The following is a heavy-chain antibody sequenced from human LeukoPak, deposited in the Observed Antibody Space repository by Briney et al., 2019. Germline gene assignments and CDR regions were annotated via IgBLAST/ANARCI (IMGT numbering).Heavy chain of an antibody. V-gene: IGHV4-34*01. CDR2: INHSGST. CDR1: GGSFSGYY. J-gene: IGHJ6*03. D-gene: IGHD5-18*01. Sequence: PSETLSLTCAVYGGSFSGYYWSWIRQPPGKGLEWIGEINHSGSTNYNPSLKSRVTISVDTSKNQFSLKLSSVTAADTAVYYCARGYKTAMVTYYHYMDVWGKGTTVTVSS. CDR3: ARGYKTAMVTYYHYMDV.